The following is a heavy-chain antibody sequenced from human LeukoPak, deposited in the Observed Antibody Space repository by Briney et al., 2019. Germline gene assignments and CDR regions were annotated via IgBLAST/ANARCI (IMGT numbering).Heavy chain of an antibody. CDR1: GGSISSDY. CDR3: ARKFTD. D-gene: IGHD4-4*01. V-gene: IGHV4-59*08. J-gene: IGHJ4*02. CDR2: IYYSGST. Sequence: PSETLSLTCTVSGGSISSDYWRWIRQPPGKGLEWIGYIYYSGSTNYNPSLKSRVTISVDTSKNQFSLKLSSVTAADTAVYYCARKFTDWGQGTLVTVSS.